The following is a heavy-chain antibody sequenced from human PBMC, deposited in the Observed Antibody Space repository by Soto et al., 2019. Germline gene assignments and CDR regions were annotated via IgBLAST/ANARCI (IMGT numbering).Heavy chain of an antibody. CDR2: TAWADDK. Sequence: SGPTLVNPTQTLTLTCTFSGFSLSTSGMCVSWIPQPPAKALEWLARTAWADDKYYSTSLKTSLTISKDTSKNQVVLTMPNMDPLDTATYYCARSRSSIAARVWFDPGGQGSLVTV. V-gene: IGHV2-70*11. CDR1: GFSLSTSGMC. CDR3: ARSRSSIAARVWFDP. J-gene: IGHJ5*02. D-gene: IGHD6-6*01.